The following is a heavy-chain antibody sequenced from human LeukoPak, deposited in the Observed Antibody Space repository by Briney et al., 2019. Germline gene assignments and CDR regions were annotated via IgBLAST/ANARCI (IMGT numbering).Heavy chain of an antibody. CDR1: GSMFSTYS. CDR3: AREILGYGDY. D-gene: IGHD5-12*01. J-gene: IGHJ4*02. V-gene: IGHV3-21*01. CDR2: ISSSSGYL. Sequence: PGGSLRLSCAASGSMFSTYSMSWVRQAPGKGLEWVSSISSSSGYLYYADSVKGRFTISRDNAKNSLHLQMNSLRAEDTAVYYCAREILGYGDYWGQGTLVTVSS.